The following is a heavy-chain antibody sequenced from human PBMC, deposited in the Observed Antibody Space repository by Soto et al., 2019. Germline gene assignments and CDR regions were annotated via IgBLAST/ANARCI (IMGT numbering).Heavy chain of an antibody. CDR2: FIPILDMA. CDR1: GGTFNTYT. J-gene: IGHJ4*02. Sequence: QVQVVQSGAEVKKPESSVKVSCKPSGGTFNTYTVNWVRLAPGHGLEWMGRFIPILDMANYAQKVQDRVTLTADRSTFTAYMELNSLTSDDTAVYYCAITYCRDNSCPRDFDFWGPGTRVTVSS. D-gene: IGHD2-21*01. CDR3: AITYCRDNSCPRDFDF. V-gene: IGHV1-69*02.